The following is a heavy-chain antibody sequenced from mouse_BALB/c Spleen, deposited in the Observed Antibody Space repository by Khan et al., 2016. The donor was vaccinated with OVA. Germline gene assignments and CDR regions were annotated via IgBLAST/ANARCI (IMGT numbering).Heavy chain of an antibody. CDR3: ARTHEG. CDR1: GYTFTSYT. V-gene: IGHV1-4*01. CDR2: INPSSGYT. J-gene: IGHJ2*01. Sequence: QIQLVQSGAELARPGASVKMSCKASGYTFTSYTMHWVKQRPGQGLEWIGYINPSSGYTKYTQKFKDKATLTADKSSSTAYMQLSSLTSEYSAVYYCARTHEGWGQGTTLTVSS.